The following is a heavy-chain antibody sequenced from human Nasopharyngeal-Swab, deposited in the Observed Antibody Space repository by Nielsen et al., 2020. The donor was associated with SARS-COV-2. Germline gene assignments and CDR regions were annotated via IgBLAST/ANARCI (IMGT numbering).Heavy chain of an antibody. V-gene: IGHV4-34*01. J-gene: IGHJ6*02. Sequence: SEPLSLTFAVYGGSFSGYYWSWIRQPQGKGLRWIGEINHSGITNYNPSLKSRVTISVDTSKNQFSLKLSSVTAADTAVYYCARGSLGSFSTVTRIYGMDVWGQGTTVTVSS. CDR3: ARGSLGSFSTVTRIYGMDV. CDR2: INHSGIT. D-gene: IGHD4-17*01. CDR1: GGSFSGYY.